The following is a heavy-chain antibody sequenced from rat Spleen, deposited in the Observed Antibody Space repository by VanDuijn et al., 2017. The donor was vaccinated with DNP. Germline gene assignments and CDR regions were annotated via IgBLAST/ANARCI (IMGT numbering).Heavy chain of an antibody. V-gene: IGHV5S10*01. CDR2: ILYDGGRT. CDR1: GFTFSDCN. J-gene: IGHJ4*01. Sequence: EVQLVESGGGLVQPGRSLKLSCATSGFTFSDCNMAWVRQATKKGLEWVPTILYDGGRTYYRNSVKGRFTISRDNAKSTLYLQMDSLRSEDTATYYCTTFEGRDAWGQGTSVTVSS. CDR3: TTFEGRDA. D-gene: IGHD1-11*01.